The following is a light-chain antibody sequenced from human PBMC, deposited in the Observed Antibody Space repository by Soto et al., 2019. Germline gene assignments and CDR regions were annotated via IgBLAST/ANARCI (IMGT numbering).Light chain of an antibody. J-gene: IGKJ1*01. CDR3: QQYNSWK. V-gene: IGKV1-5*01. CDR2: DAS. CDR1: QSISSW. Sequence: DIQMTQSPSTLCASVGDRVTITCRASQSISSWLAWYQQKPGKAPKLLIYDASSLESGVPSRFSGSGSGKEFTLTISSLKPDDFATYYCQQYNSWKFGQRTKVDI.